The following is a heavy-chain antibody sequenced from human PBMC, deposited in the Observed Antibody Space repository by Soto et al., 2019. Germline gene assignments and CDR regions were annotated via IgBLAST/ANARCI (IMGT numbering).Heavy chain of an antibody. D-gene: IGHD3-10*01. J-gene: IGHJ5*02. CDR3: ARQEITMVRAFNWFDP. CDR2: IYYSGST. V-gene: IGHV4-39*01. CDR1: GGSISSSSYY. Sequence: QLQLQESGPGLVKPSETLSHTCTVSGGSISSSSYYWGWIRQPPGKGLEWIGSIYYSGSTYYNPSLKSRVTISVDTSKNQFSLKLTSVTAADTAVYYCARQEITMVRAFNWFDPWGQGTLVTVSS.